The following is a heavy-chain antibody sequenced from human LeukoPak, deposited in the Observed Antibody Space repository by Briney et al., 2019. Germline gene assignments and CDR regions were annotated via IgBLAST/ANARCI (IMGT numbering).Heavy chain of an antibody. Sequence: GGSLRLSCAASGFTIRNYWMSWVRQAPGKGLEWVANIKQDGTEKYYVDSVKGRFTISRDNAKNSVYLQMNSLRVEDTAIYYCATVGAVTDGAFDVWGQGTMVTVSS. D-gene: IGHD4-17*01. CDR3: ATVGAVTDGAFDV. CDR2: IKQDGTEK. V-gene: IGHV3-7*01. J-gene: IGHJ3*01. CDR1: GFTIRNYW.